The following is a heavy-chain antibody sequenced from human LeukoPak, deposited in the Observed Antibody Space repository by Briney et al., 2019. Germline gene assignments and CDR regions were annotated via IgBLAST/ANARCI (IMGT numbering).Heavy chain of an antibody. V-gene: IGHV5-51*01. Sequence: GESLKISCKGSGYSFTSYWIGWVRQIPGKGLEWMGIIYPGDSDTRYSPSFQGQVTISADKSISTAYLQWSSLKASDTAMYYCXRRLDYYDSSGYYLGYYFDYWGQGTLVTVSS. CDR2: IYPGDSDT. J-gene: IGHJ4*02. CDR1: GYSFTSYW. CDR3: XRRLDYYDSSGYYLGYYFDY. D-gene: IGHD3-22*01.